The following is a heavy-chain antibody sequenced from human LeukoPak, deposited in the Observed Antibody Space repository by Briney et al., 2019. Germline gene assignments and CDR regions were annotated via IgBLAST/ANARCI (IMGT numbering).Heavy chain of an antibody. D-gene: IGHD3-3*01. V-gene: IGHV3-74*01. Sequence: GGSLRLSCAASGFTFSSYWVHWVRQAPGKGQVWVSRINSDGSSTSYADSVKGRFTISRDNAKNTLYLQMNSLRAEDTAVYYCARVPDYDFWSGYYFDYWGQGTLVTVSS. J-gene: IGHJ4*02. CDR3: ARVPDYDFWSGYYFDY. CDR1: GFTFSSYW. CDR2: INSDGSST.